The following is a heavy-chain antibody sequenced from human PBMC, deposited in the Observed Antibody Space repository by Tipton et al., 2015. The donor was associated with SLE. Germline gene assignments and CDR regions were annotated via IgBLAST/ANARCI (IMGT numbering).Heavy chain of an antibody. CDR3: ARRGVGATYWYFDL. J-gene: IGHJ2*01. CDR2: IYYSGST. CDR1: GGSISSSSYY. D-gene: IGHD1-26*01. Sequence: TLSLTCIVSGGSISSSSYYWGWIRQPPGKGLEWIGSIYYSGSTYYNPSLKSRVTISLDTSKNQFSLKLSSVTAADTAVYYCARRGVGATYWYFDLWGRGTLVTVSS. V-gene: IGHV4-39*01.